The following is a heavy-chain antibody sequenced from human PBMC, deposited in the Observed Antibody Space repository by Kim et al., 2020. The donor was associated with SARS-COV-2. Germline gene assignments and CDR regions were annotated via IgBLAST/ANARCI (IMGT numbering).Heavy chain of an antibody. D-gene: IGHD1-1*01. V-gene: IGHV3-7*01. J-gene: IGHJ5*01. CDR3: ARVKTGTTPLFDS. Sequence: GGSLRLSCAASGFTFEHYYMSWVRQAPGKGLEWVATIMQDGSDKFYVDSVKGRFTISRDNAKSSLYLQLNSLRVEDTAIYYCARVKTGTTPLFDSWGLGTLVTVSS. CDR2: IMQDGSDK. CDR1: GFTFEHYY.